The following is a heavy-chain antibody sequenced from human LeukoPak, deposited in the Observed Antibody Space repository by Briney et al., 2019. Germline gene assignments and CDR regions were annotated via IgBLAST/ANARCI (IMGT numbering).Heavy chain of an antibody. CDR1: GFTFSSYA. V-gene: IGHV3-23*01. CDR3: ARGLDSVTWGPFDI. D-gene: IGHD2-2*03. J-gene: IGHJ3*02. Sequence: GGSLRLSCAASGFTFSSYAMSWVRQAPGMGLEWVSAIGGSDGNTYYADSVKGRFTISRDNSESTLYLQMSSLRAEDTAVYYCARGLDSVTWGPFDIWGQGTVVTVSS. CDR2: IGGSDGNT.